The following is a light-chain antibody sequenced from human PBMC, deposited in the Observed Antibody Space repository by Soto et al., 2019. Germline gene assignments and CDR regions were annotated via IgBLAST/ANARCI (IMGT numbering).Light chain of an antibody. V-gene: IGLV2-14*03. Sequence: QSVLTQPPSVSGSPGQTITISCTGSSSDIGGYNYVSWYQQHPGKAPKLLIYDVSYRPSGISDRFSGSKSGNTASLTISGLQHEDEADYYCSSYGASSTLFGGGTKLTVL. CDR3: SSYGASSTL. J-gene: IGLJ2*01. CDR2: DVS. CDR1: SSDIGGYNY.